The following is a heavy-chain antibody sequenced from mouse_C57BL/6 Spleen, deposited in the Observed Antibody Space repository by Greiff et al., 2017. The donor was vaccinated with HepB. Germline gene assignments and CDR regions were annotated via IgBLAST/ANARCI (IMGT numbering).Heavy chain of an antibody. J-gene: IGHJ4*01. CDR1: GYSFTGYY. CDR2: INPSTGGT. D-gene: IGHD1-1*02. V-gene: IGHV1-42*01. Sequence: EVQLQQSGPELVKPGASVKISCKASGYSFTGYYMNWVKQSPEKSLEWIGEINPSTGGTTYNQKFKAKATLTVDKSSSTAYMQLKSLTSEDSSVYYCARSREGGGYWGQGTSVTVSS. CDR3: ARSREGGGY.